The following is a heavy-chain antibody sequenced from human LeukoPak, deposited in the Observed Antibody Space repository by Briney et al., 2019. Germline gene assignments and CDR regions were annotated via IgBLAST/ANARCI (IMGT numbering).Heavy chain of an antibody. D-gene: IGHD3-10*01. CDR3: ARRLTMVLDV. V-gene: IGHV4-59*08. J-gene: IGHJ6*04. Sequence: SETLSLTCTVSGGSISSYYWSWIRQPPGKGLKWIGYIYYSGSTNYNPSLKSRVTISVDTSKNQFSLKLSSVTAADTAVYYCARRLTMVLDVWGKGTTVTVSS. CDR2: IYYSGST. CDR1: GGSISSYY.